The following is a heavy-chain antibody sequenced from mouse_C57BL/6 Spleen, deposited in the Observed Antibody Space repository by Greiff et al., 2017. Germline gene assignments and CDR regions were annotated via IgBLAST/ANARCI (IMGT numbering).Heavy chain of an antibody. CDR3: AREDDGYPLV. CDR1: GYTFTGYG. CDR2: IYPRSGNT. J-gene: IGHJ1*03. D-gene: IGHD2-3*01. V-gene: IGHV1-81*01. Sequence: QVQLQQSGAELARPGASEKLSCKASGYTFTGYGISWVKQRTGQGLEWIGEIYPRSGNTYYNEKFKGKATLTADKSSSTAYMELRSLTSEDSAVYFCAREDDGYPLVWGTGTTVTVSS.